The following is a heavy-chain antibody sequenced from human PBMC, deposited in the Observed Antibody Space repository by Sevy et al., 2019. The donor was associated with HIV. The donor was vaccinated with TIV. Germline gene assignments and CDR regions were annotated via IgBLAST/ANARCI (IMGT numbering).Heavy chain of an antibody. D-gene: IGHD1-26*01. Sequence: SETLSLTCTVSDDSISNYYWSWIRQPAGKGLEWIRRIYKSGSTNYNPSLKSRVTMSVDTSKRQFSLKLTSVTAADTAVYYCARGGAHFDYWGQGTLVTVSS. J-gene: IGHJ4*02. CDR1: DDSISNYY. CDR2: IYKSGST. CDR3: ARGGAHFDY. V-gene: IGHV4-4*07.